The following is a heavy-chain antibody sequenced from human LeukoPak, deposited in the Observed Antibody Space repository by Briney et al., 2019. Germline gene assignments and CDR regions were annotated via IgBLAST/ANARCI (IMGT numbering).Heavy chain of an antibody. V-gene: IGHV4-39*01. D-gene: IGHD5-12*01. CDR1: GGSISSSSYY. CDR2: IYYSGST. J-gene: IGHJ4*02. CDR3: ASKRIVATIYDY. Sequence: SETLSLTCTVSGGSISSSSYYWGWIRQPPGKGLEWIGSIYYSGSTYYNPSLKSRVTISVDTSKNQFSLKLSSVTAADTAVYYCASKRIVATIYDYWVQGTLVTVSS.